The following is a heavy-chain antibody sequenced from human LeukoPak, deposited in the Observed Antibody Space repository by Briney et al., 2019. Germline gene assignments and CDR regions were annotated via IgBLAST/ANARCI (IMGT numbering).Heavy chain of an antibody. CDR3: ARQVRYSTGWYLDH. J-gene: IGHJ4*02. CDR2: INHSGST. Sequence: SETLSLTCAVYGGSFSGYYWSWIRQPPGKGLEWIGEINHSGSTNYNPSLKSRVAISVDTSENQFSLKLSSVTAADTAVYYCARQVRYSTGWYLDHWGQGALVTVSS. CDR1: GGSFSGYY. D-gene: IGHD6-19*01. V-gene: IGHV4-34*01.